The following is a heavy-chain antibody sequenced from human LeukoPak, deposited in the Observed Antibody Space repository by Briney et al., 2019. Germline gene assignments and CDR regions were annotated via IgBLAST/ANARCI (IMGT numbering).Heavy chain of an antibody. CDR3: AKVHVVVPDTSGIDY. J-gene: IGHJ4*02. Sequence: GGSLRLSCAASGFTFSSTGMHWVRQAPGKGLEWVAVISYDGSNKYYAGSVKGRFTISRDNSKNTLYLQMNSLRVEDTAVYYCAKVHVVVPDTSGIDYWGQGTLVTVSS. CDR1: GFTFSSTG. V-gene: IGHV3-30*18. CDR2: ISYDGSNK. D-gene: IGHD2-2*01.